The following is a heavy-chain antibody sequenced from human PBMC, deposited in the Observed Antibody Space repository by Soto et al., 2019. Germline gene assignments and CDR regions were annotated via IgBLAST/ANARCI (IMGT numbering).Heavy chain of an antibody. Sequence: RGSLRLSCAASGFTFSSYSMNWVRQAPGKGLEWVSSISSSSSYIYYADSVKGRFTISRDNAKNSLYLQMNSLRAEDTAVYYCARERTPDYYYYGMDVWGQGTTLTVSS. V-gene: IGHV3-21*01. J-gene: IGHJ6*02. CDR1: GFTFSSYS. CDR2: ISSSSSYI. CDR3: ARERTPDYYYYGMDV.